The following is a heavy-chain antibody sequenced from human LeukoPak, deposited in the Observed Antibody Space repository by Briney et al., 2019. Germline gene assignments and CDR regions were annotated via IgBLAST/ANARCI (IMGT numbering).Heavy chain of an antibody. V-gene: IGHV1-2*02. CDR3: ARDSSSSLGISIYYYGMDV. CDR1: GYTFTDYY. CDR2: INPNSGGT. D-gene: IGHD6-6*01. Sequence: ASVKVSCKASGYTFTDYYMHWVRQAPGQGLEWMGWINPNSGGTNYAQKFQGRVTMTRDTSISTAYMELSRLRSDDTAVYYCARDSSSSLGISIYYYGMDVWGQGTTVTVSS. J-gene: IGHJ6*02.